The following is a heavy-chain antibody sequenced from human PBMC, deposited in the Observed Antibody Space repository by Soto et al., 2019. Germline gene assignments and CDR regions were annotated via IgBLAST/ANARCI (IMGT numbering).Heavy chain of an antibody. D-gene: IGHD3-3*01. J-gene: IGHJ6*02. V-gene: IGHV1-69*01. CDR3: ASDPDLITVFGVVAGYYYGMDV. Sequence: QVQLVQSGAEVKKPGSSVKVSCKASGGTFSSYAISWVRQAPGQGLEWRGGIIPIFGTANYAQKFQGRGTITADESTSTAYMALSSLRSEDTAVYYCASDPDLITVFGVVAGYYYGMDVWGQGTTVTVSS. CDR2: IIPIFGTA. CDR1: GGTFSSYA.